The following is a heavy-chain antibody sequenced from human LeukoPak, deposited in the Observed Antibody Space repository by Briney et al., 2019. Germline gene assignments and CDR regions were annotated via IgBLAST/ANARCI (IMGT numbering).Heavy chain of an antibody. Sequence: ASVKVSCKASGYTFTSYFMHWVRQAPGQGLEWMGIINPNDGSTSYAPKFQGRVTMTRDTSTSTVFMELSSLRSEDTAVYYCARDRARFDHWGQGTLVTVSS. J-gene: IGHJ4*02. CDR2: INPNDGST. CDR1: GYTFTSYF. CDR3: ARDRARFDH. D-gene: IGHD5-12*01. V-gene: IGHV1-46*03.